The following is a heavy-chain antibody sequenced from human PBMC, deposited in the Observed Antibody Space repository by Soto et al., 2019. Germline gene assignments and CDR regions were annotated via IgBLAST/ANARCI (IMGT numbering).Heavy chain of an antibody. Sequence: ASVKVSCKASGYTFTSYYMHWVRQAPGQGLEWMGIINPSGGSTSYAQKFQGRVTMTRDTSTSTVYMELSSLRSEDTAVYYCARVARYCSSTSCYDRAFDIWGQGTMVTVSS. CDR1: GYTFTSYY. J-gene: IGHJ3*02. CDR3: ARVARYCSSTSCYDRAFDI. V-gene: IGHV1-46*03. CDR2: INPSGGST. D-gene: IGHD2-2*01.